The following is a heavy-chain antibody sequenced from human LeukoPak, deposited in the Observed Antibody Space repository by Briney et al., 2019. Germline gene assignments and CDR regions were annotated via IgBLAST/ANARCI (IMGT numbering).Heavy chain of an antibody. J-gene: IGHJ3*02. CDR1: GFTVSSNY. Sequence: GGSLRLSCAASGFTVSSNYMSWVRQAPGKGLEWGSVIYSGGSTYYADSVKGRFTISRDNSKNTLYLQMNSLRAEDTAVYYCAREGPRRAFDIWGQGTMVTVSS. CDR3: AREGPRRAFDI. V-gene: IGHV3-53*01. CDR2: IYSGGST.